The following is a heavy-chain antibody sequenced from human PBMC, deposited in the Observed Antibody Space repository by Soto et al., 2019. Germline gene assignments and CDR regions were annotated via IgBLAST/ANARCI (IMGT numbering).Heavy chain of an antibody. CDR2: ISGSGGST. CDR1: GFTFSSYA. D-gene: IGHD1-7*01. CDR3: AKGARTTSYYYYYMDV. V-gene: IGHV3-23*01. J-gene: IGHJ6*03. Sequence: VQLLESGGGLVQPGGSLRLSCAASGFTFSSYAMSWVRQPPGKGLEWVSLISGSGGSTYYADSVKGRFTISRDNSKNTLYLEMNSLRAEDTAIYYSAKGARTTSYYYYYMDVWGKGTTVTVSS.